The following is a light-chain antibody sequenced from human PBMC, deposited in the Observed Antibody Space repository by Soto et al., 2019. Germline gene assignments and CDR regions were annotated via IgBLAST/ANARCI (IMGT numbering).Light chain of an antibody. CDR1: SSDVGGYNY. V-gene: IGLV2-11*01. CDR3: CSYAGSYTYV. Sequence: QSVLTQPSSVSGSPGQSVTISCTGTSSDVGGYNYVSWYQQHPGKAPKLMIYDVSKRPSGVPDRFSGSKSGNTASLTISGLQAEDEADYYCCSYAGSYTYVFGIGTKLTVL. CDR2: DVS. J-gene: IGLJ1*01.